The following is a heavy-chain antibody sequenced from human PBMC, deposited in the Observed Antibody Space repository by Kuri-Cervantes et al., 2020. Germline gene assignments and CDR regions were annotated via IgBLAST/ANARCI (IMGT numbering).Heavy chain of an antibody. Sequence: GESLKISCAASGFTFSSYDMHWVRQATGKGLEWVSAIGTAGDTYYPGSVKGRFTISRDNSKNTLYLQMNSLRAEDTAVYYCARDAGYSYGYGLGYYYYGMDVWGQGTTVTVSS. J-gene: IGHJ6*02. CDR1: GFTFSSYD. V-gene: IGHV3-13*01. D-gene: IGHD5-18*01. CDR2: IGTAGDT. CDR3: ARDAGYSYGYGLGYYYYGMDV.